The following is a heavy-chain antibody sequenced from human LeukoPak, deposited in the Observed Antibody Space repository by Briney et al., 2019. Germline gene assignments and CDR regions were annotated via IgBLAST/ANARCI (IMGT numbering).Heavy chain of an antibody. J-gene: IGHJ6*02. CDR1: GFTFSGYE. CDR2: ISTSGSTI. D-gene: IGHD3-16*01. CDR3: ARDWHSSGVVGYGMDV. V-gene: IGHV3-48*03. Sequence: GGSLRLSCAASGFTFSGYEMNWVRQAPGKGLEWVSCISTSGSTIYYADSVKGRFTNSRDNAKNSLYLQMNGLRVEDTAVYYCARDWHSSGVVGYGMDVWGQGTTVTVSS.